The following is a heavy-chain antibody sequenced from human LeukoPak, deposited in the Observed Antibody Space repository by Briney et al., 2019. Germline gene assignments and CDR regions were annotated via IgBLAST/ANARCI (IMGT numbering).Heavy chain of an antibody. V-gene: IGHV4-34*01. D-gene: IGHD3-10*01. J-gene: IGHJ4*02. CDR2: INHSGST. CDR3: AGGLFFYYGSGSYYSPVDY. Sequence: PSETLSLTCAVYGGSFSGYYWSWIRQPPGKGLEWIGEINHSGSTNYNPSLKSRVTISVDTSKNQFSLRLSSVTAADTAVYYCAGGLFFYYGSGSYYSPVDYWGQGTLVTVSS. CDR1: GGSFSGYY.